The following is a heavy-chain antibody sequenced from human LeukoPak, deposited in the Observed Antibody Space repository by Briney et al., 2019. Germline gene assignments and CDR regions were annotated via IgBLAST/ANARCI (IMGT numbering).Heavy chain of an antibody. J-gene: IGHJ4*02. Sequence: GGSLRLSCAASGFTFRRYDMHWVRQTPGKGLEWVSAIGTADDTYYAASVAGRFTVSRDDAENSFYLQMNSLRVGDTAVYYCARGDYYDNSGSPDYWGQGTLVTVSS. CDR1: GFTFRRYD. D-gene: IGHD3-22*01. V-gene: IGHV3-13*04. CDR2: IGTADDT. CDR3: ARGDYYDNSGSPDY.